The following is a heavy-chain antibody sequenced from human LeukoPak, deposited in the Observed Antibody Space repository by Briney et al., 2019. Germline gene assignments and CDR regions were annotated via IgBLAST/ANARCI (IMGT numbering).Heavy chain of an antibody. J-gene: IGHJ3*02. CDR3: ARRDYGGNSDAFDI. V-gene: IGHV1-18*01. D-gene: IGHD4-17*01. CDR2: ISAYNGNT. CDR1: GYTFTSYG. Sequence: ASVKVSCKASGYTFTSYGISWVRQAPGQGPEWMGWISAYNGNTNYAQKLQGRVTMTTDTSTSTAYMELRSLRSDDTAVYYCARRDYGGNSDAFDIWGQGTMVTVSS.